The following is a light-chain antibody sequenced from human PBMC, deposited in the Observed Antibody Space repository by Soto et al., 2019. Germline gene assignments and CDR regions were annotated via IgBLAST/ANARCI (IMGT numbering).Light chain of an antibody. V-gene: IGLV1-44*01. J-gene: IGLJ1*01. CDR3: AAWDDSLNGFFV. CDR2: RND. Sequence: LTQPPSASGTPGQRVSISCSGGSSNIGINTVNWYQQLPGAAPKLLIYRNDQRPSGVPDRFSGSRSGTSASLAIDGLQSEDEADYFCAAWDDSLNGFFVFGTGTKLTVL. CDR1: SSNIGINT.